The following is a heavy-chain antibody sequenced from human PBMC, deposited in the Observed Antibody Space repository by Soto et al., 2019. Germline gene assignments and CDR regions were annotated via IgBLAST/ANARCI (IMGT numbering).Heavy chain of an antibody. Sequence: SLRLSCAASGFTFDDYAMHWVRQAPGKGLEWVSGISWNSGSIGYADSVKGRFTISRDNAKNSLYLQMNSLRAEDTALYYCEKDIDNYVGVGAFDIWGQGTMVTVSS. CDR1: GFTFDDYA. J-gene: IGHJ3*02. V-gene: IGHV3-9*01. CDR3: EKDIDNYVGVGAFDI. D-gene: IGHD2-15*01. CDR2: ISWNSGSI.